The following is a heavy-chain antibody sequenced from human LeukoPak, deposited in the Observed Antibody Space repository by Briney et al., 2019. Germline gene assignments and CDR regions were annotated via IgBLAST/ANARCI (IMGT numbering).Heavy chain of an antibody. V-gene: IGHV4-59*01. J-gene: IGHJ3*02. CDR3: GRGRSDVRAINYVAFDI. D-gene: IGHD3-10*02. CDR1: GRSISSYY. Sequence: SETLSLTCTVAGRSISSYYGSWIRQPPGKGLEWIGYIYYSGSTNYNPSLKSRVTISGDTSKNRFSLKLGSGTAADNAAYYCGRGRSDVRAINYVAFDIWGQGTVVTVSS. CDR2: IYYSGST.